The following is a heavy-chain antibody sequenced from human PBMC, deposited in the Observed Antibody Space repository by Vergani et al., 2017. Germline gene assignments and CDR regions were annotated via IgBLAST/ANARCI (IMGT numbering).Heavy chain of an antibody. Sequence: QVQLQESGPGLVKPSETLSLTCTVSGGSISSYYWSWIRQPPGKGLEWIGYIYYSGSTNYNPSLKSRVTISVDTSKNQFSLKLSSVTAADTAVYYCARRWGDCSSTSCYFAFDIWGQGTMVTVSS. V-gene: IGHV4-59*08. J-gene: IGHJ3*02. CDR3: ARRWGDCSSTSCYFAFDI. D-gene: IGHD2-2*01. CDR2: IYYSGST. CDR1: GGSISSYY.